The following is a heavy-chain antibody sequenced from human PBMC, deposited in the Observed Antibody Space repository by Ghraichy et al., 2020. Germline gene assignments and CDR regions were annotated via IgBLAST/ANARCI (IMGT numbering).Heavy chain of an antibody. CDR2: ISAGGGNT. D-gene: IGHD2-15*01. V-gene: IGHV3-23*01. CDR1: GFPLSNYA. CDR3: AKSWGYCSGGSCPPFNWFDP. Sequence: GGSLRLSCTASGFPLSNYAMTWVRQAPGKGLEWASTISAGGGNTYYADSAKGRFIVSRDNSYNTLHLQMNSLRDDDAAVYYCAKSWGYCSGGSCPPFNWFDPWGQGTLVTVSS. J-gene: IGHJ5*02.